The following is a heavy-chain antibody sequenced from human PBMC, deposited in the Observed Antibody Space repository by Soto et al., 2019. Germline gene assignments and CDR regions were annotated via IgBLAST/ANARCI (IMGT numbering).Heavy chain of an antibody. CDR3: ARLYGCSSTSCYPLGAFDI. CDR2: IIPILGIA. Sequence: ASVKVSCKASGGTFSSYTISWVRQAPGQGLEWMGRIIPILGIANYAQKFQGRVTITADKSTSTAYMELSSLRSEDTAVYYCARLYGCSSTSCYPLGAFDIWGQGTMVTVSS. CDR1: GGTFSSYT. D-gene: IGHD2-2*01. J-gene: IGHJ3*02. V-gene: IGHV1-69*02.